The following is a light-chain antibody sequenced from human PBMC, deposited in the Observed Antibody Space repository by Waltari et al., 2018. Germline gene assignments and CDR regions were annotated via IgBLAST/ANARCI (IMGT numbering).Light chain of an antibody. V-gene: IGLV2-8*01. CDR3: SSYVGSNSWVV. CDR1: SSDVGGYNY. Sequence: QSALTQPPSASGSPGQSVTISCTGTSSDVGGYNYVSWYQQHPGKAPKLMIYEVSKRPSGVPDRFSGSKSGNTASLTVSGLQAEDEADYYCSSYVGSNSWVVFGGGTKLTVL. CDR2: EVS. J-gene: IGLJ2*01.